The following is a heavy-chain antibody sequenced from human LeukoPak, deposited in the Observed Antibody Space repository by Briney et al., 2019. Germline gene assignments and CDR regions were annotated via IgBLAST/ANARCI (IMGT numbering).Heavy chain of an antibody. Sequence: SETLSLTCTVSGYSISSGFYWGWIRQPPGKGLEWIGSIYHSGSTYYSPSLKSRVTISLDTSKNQFSLKLSSVTAADTAVYYCARGRPYFDYWGQGTLVTVSS. CDR1: GYSISSGFY. CDR3: ARGRPYFDY. V-gene: IGHV4-38-2*02. J-gene: IGHJ4*02. CDR2: IYHSGST.